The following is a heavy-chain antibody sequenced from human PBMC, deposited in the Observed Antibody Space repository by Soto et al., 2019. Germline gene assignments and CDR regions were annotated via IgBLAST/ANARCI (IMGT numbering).Heavy chain of an antibody. CDR1: GFTFSSYA. CDR3: AKDQSDLHWYFDL. V-gene: IGHV3-23*01. CDR2: ISGSGGST. Sequence: EVQLLESGGGLVQPGGSLRLSCAASGFTFSSYAMSWVRQAPGKGLGWVSAISGSGGSTYYADSVKGRFTISRDNSKNTLYLQMNSLRAEDTAVYYCAKDQSDLHWYFDLWGRGTLVTVSS. J-gene: IGHJ2*01.